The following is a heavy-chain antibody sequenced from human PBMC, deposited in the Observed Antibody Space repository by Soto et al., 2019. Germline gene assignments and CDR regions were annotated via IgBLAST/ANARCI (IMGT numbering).Heavy chain of an antibody. Sequence: ASVKVSCKASGYSFTSLDINWVRQTAGQGLEWMGWMQPSTGRTGYAQKFQGRVTMTRDTSINTAYMELTTLTSDDTAFYYCARGVSAGVDYWGQGTMVTVYS. V-gene: IGHV1-8*01. CDR3: ARGVSAGVDY. CDR2: MQPSTGRT. D-gene: IGHD1-26*01. CDR1: GYSFTSLD. J-gene: IGHJ4*02.